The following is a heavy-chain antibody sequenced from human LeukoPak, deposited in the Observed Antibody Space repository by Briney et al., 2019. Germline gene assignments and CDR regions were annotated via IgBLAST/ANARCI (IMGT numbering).Heavy chain of an antibody. CDR3: ARVRLRPEDYYYYGMDV. V-gene: IGHV3-74*01. Sequence: GGSLRLSCAASGFTFSSYWMHWVRQAPGKGLVWVSCIKSDGSSISYADSVKGRFTISRDNAKNTLYLQMNSLRVEDTAVYYCARVRLRPEDYYYYGMDVWGKGTTVTVSS. J-gene: IGHJ6*04. CDR1: GFTFSSYW. CDR2: IKSDGSSI.